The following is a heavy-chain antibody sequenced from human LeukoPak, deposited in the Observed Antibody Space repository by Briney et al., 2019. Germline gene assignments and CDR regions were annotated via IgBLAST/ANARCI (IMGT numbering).Heavy chain of an antibody. V-gene: IGHV3-7*01. J-gene: IGHJ4*02. CDR1: GFTFSSYS. CDR2: IKQDGSEK. CDR3: AKDRQQLPLDY. Sequence: PGGSLRLSCAASGFTFSSYSMNWVRQAPGKGLEWVANIKQDGSEKYYVDSVKGRFTISRDNAKNSLYLQMNSLRAEDTAVYYCAKDRQQLPLDYWGQGTLVTVSS. D-gene: IGHD6-13*01.